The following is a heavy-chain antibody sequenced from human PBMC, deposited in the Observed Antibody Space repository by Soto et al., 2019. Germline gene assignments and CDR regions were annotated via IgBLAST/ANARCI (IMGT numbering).Heavy chain of an antibody. CDR2: IIPIFGTA. J-gene: IGHJ4*02. V-gene: IGHV1-69*13. D-gene: IGHD5-12*01. CDR1: GGTFSSYA. CDR3: ARDEWSEHSGYDWRFDY. Sequence: VKVSCKASGGTFSSYAISWVRQAPGQGLEWMGGIIPIFGTANYAQKFQGRVTITADKSTSTAYMELSSLRSEDTAVYYCARDEWSEHSGYDWRFDYWGQGTLVTVSS.